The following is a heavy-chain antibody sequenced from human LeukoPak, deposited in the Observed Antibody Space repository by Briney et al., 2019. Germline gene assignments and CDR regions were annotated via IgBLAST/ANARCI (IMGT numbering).Heavy chain of an antibody. V-gene: IGHV4-59*08. CDR2: IYYSGSN. CDR1: GGSISSYY. Sequence: SETLSLTCTVSGGSISSYYWSWIRQPPGKGLEWIVCIYYSGSNNYNPSHKSRVTISVDTSKNRFSLKLSSVSAADTAVYYGARREANYYYYYMDVWGKGTTVTISS. CDR3: ARREANYYYYYMDV. D-gene: IGHD1-26*01. J-gene: IGHJ6*03.